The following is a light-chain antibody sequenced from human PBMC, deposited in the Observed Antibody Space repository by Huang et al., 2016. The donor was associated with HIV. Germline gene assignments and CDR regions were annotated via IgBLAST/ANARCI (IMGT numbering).Light chain of an antibody. CDR1: QNIGDN. CDR2: GAS. V-gene: IGKV3-15*01. Sequence: EIEMTQSPATLSVSPGERATLSCRASQNIGDNLTWYQHKPGQAPRLLIYGASTRATGIPPRFSGSGSGTEFTLTISGLESEDFAVYYCQQFNNWPPRFTFGPGTTVDVK. CDR3: QQFNNWPPRFT. J-gene: IGKJ3*01.